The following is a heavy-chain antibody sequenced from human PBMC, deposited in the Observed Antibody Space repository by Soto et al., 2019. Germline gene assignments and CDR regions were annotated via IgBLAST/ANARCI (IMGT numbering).Heavy chain of an antibody. CDR1: GYTFTSYG. V-gene: IGHV1-18*01. CDR3: ARVLLGVVPAP. D-gene: IGHD3-16*01. J-gene: IGHJ1*01. CDR2: ISAYNGNT. Sequence: AAVKPSCKASGYTFTSYGISWVRQAPGQGLEWMGWISAYNGNTNYAQKLQGRVTMTTDTSTSTAYMELRSLRSDDTAVYYCARVLLGVVPAPRGQGTLVTVSS.